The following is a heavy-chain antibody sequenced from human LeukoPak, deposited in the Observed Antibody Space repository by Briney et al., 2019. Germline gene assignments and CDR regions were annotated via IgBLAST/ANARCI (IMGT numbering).Heavy chain of an antibody. CDR2: IVVGSGNT. Sequence: ASVKASCKASGFTFTSSAVQWVRQARGQRLEWIGWIVVGSGNTNYAQKFQERVTITRDMSTSTAYMELSSLRSEDTAVYYCAAIVGATGGWFDPWGQGTLVTVSS. V-gene: IGHV1-58*01. CDR3: AAIVGATGGWFDP. D-gene: IGHD1-26*01. CDR1: GFTFTSSA. J-gene: IGHJ5*02.